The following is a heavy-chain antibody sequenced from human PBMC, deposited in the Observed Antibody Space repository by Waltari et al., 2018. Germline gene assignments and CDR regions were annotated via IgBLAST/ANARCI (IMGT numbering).Heavy chain of an antibody. J-gene: IGHJ4*02. D-gene: IGHD2-2*01. CDR3: ARQGLYCRSSSCVGLDFSH. V-gene: IGHV4-39*01. CDR2: LYYDVSC. Sequence: QESGPGLLKPSETLSLTCAVSGGSVTATSYFWGWIRQPPGKGLDWLGNLYYDVSCNSYSSLGSRVSISVDTSQNQISLKLTSVTAADTAVYYCARQGLYCRSSSCVGLDFSHWGQGTLVAVSS. CDR1: GGSVTATSYF.